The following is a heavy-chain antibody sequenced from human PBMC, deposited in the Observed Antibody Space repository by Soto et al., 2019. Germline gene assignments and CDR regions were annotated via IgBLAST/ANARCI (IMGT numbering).Heavy chain of an antibody. V-gene: IGHV4-59*11. J-gene: IGHJ5*02. CDR1: GGSIGSQY. Sequence: SETLSLTCTVSGGSIGSQYWTWVRQSPGKGLEWIVHLPSRGYTNYNPSLQSRVTISSARSTNQVSLTLTSVTAADTAIYYCATYWGTESHSLWFDLWGRGAQVTVS. CDR3: ATYWGTESHSLWFDL. D-gene: IGHD3-16*01. CDR2: LPSRGYT.